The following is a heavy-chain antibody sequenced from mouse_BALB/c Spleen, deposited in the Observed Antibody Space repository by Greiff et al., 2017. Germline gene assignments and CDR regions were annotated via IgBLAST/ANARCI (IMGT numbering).Heavy chain of an antibody. V-gene: IGHV5-4*02. J-gene: IGHJ3*01. CDR3: AGDWVFPWFAY. CDR2: ISDGGSYT. Sequence: EVQRVESGGGLVKPGGSLKLSCAASGFTFSDYYMYWVRQTPEKRLEWVATISDGGSYTYYPDSVKGRFTISRDNAKNNLYLQMSSLTSEDTAMFYCAGDWVFPWFAYWGQGTLVTVSA. CDR1: GFTFSDYY.